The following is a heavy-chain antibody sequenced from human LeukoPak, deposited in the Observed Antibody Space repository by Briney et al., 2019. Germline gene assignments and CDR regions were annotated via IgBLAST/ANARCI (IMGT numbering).Heavy chain of an antibody. CDR3: ARGSEYCSGGSCYSGSYYYYYGMDV. V-gene: IGHV1-69*13. J-gene: IGHJ6*02. CDR2: IIPIFGTA. Sequence: SVKVSCKASGYTFTSYGISWVRQAPGQGLEWMGGIIPIFGTANYAQKFQGRVTITADESTSTAYMELSSLRSEDTAVYYCARGSEYCSGGSCYSGSYYYYYGMDVWGHGTTVTVSS. D-gene: IGHD2-15*01. CDR1: GYTFTSYG.